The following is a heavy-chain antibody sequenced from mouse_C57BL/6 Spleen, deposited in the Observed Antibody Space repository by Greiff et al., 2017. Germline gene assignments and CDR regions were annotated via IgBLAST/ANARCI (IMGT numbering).Heavy chain of an antibody. J-gene: IGHJ1*03. Sequence: EVKLVESGGDLVKPGGSLKLSCAASGFTFSSYGMSWVRQTPDKRLEWVATISSGGSYTYYPDSVKGRFTISRDNAKNTLYLQMSSLKSEDTAMYYCARRSNYRYFDVWGTGTTVTVSS. CDR2: ISSGGSYT. V-gene: IGHV5-6*02. CDR1: GFTFSSYG. D-gene: IGHD2-5*01. CDR3: ARRSNYRYFDV.